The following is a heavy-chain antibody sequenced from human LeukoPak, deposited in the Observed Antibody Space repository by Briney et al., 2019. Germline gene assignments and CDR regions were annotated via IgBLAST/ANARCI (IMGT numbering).Heavy chain of an antibody. J-gene: IGHJ6*02. CDR2: IIPILGIA. CDR3: ARDAPYSSSWYGPPGYYYYYGMDV. CDR1: GGTFSSYA. D-gene: IGHD6-13*01. Sequence: ASVKVSCKASGGTFSSYAISWVRQAPGQGLEWMGRIIPILGIANYAQKFQGRVTITADKSTSTAYMELSSLRSEDTAVYYCARDAPYSSSWYGPPGYYYYYGMDVWGQGTTVTVSS. V-gene: IGHV1-69*04.